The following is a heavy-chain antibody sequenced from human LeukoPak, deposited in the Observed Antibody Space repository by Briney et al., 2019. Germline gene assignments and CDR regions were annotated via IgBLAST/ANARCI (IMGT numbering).Heavy chain of an antibody. D-gene: IGHD3-3*01. V-gene: IGHV4-59*01. CDR1: GGSISSYY. Sequence: SETLSLTCTVSGGSISSYYWSWIRQPPGKGLEWIGYIYYSGSTNYNPSLKSRVTISVDTSKNQFSLKLSSVTAADTAVYYCARLLGPYTIFGSSVFGGDWFDPWGQGTLVTVSS. CDR2: IYYSGST. CDR3: ARLLGPYTIFGSSVFGGDWFDP. J-gene: IGHJ5*02.